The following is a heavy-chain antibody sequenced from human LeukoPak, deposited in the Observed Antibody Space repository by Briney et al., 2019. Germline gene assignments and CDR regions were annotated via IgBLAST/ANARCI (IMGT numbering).Heavy chain of an antibody. J-gene: IGHJ4*02. D-gene: IGHD2-2*01. CDR3: ARGRYCSSTSCYVSDY. V-gene: IGHV1-8*01. Sequence: ASVKVSCKASGHTFTSYDINWVRQATGQGLEWMGWMNPNSGNTGYAQKFQGRVTMTRNTSISTAYMELSSLRSEDTAVYYCARGRYCSSTSCYVSDYWGQGTLVTVSS. CDR1: GHTFTSYD. CDR2: MNPNSGNT.